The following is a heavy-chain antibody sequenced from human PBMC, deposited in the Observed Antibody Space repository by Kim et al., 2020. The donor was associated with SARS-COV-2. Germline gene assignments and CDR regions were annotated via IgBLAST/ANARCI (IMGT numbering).Heavy chain of an antibody. V-gene: IGHV4-59*09. CDR3: ARGQLRYSLDY. J-gene: IGHJ4*02. D-gene: IGHD3-9*01. Sequence: NYHPSLKSRVTISLDPSKNQVSLRLTSVTAADTAVYYCARGQLRYSLDYWGQGTLVTVSS.